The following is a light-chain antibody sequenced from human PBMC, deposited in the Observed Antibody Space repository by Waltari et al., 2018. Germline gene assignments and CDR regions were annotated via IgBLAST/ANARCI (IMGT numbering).Light chain of an antibody. CDR1: QTVSSN. CDR3: QQYNDWPLT. J-gene: IGKJ4*01. Sequence: EIVMTQSPATLSVSPGERATLSCRASQTVSSNLAWYLQKPGQAPRLLIHDASTRATGIPARFSGSGSGTEFALTISNLQSEDFAVYYCQQYNDWPLTFGGGTTVEIK. CDR2: DAS. V-gene: IGKV3-15*01.